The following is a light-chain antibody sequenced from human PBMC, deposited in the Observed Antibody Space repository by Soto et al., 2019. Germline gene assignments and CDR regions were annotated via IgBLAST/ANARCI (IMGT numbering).Light chain of an antibody. CDR3: ASWDDSVSGRV. CDR2: TNS. CDR1: SSNIGSSS. Sequence: QSVLTQPPSASGTPGQRVTISCSGSSSNIGSSSVNWYQHLPGTAPKLLIYTNSRRPSGVPDRFSGSKSGTSASLAISGPQSEDEADYYCASWDDSVSGRVFGGGTKLTVL. J-gene: IGLJ3*02. V-gene: IGLV1-44*01.